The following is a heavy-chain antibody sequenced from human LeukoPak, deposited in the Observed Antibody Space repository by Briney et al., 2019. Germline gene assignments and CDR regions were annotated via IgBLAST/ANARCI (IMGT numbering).Heavy chain of an antibody. V-gene: IGHV3-21*01. J-gene: IGHJ4*02. Sequence: GGSLRLSCAASGLTFSGYSMNWVRQAPGKGLEWVSSITASSYIYYADSVKGRFTISRDNAKNSLYLQMNSLRAEDTAVYYCARDPGPGDYWGQGTLVTVSS. CDR3: ARDPGPGDY. CDR1: GLTFSGYS. CDR2: ITASSYI. D-gene: IGHD2-8*02.